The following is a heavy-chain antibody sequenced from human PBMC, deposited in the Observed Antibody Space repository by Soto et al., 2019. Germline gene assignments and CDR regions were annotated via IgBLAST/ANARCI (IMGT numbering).Heavy chain of an antibody. CDR3: ARGIRGSNYVYYYYYYMDV. J-gene: IGHJ6*03. Sequence: QVQLVQSGAEVKKPGASVKVSCKASGYTFTSYDINWVRQATGQGLEWMGWMNPNSGNTGYAQKFQGRVTMTRNTSISTAYMELSSLRSEDTAVYYCARGIRGSNYVYYYYYYMDVWGKGTTVTVSS. V-gene: IGHV1-8*01. D-gene: IGHD4-4*01. CDR1: GYTFTSYD. CDR2: MNPNSGNT.